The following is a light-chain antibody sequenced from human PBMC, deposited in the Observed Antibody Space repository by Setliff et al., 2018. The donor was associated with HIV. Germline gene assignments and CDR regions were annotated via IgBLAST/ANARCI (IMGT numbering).Light chain of an antibody. J-gene: IGLJ1*01. CDR3: CSYTSSSSYV. Sequence: QSVLTQPASVSGSPGQSITISCTGTSSDIGTYNLVSWYQQHPGKAPKVIIYEVNKRPSGVSNRFSASKSGNTASLTISGLQAEDEAEYYCCSYTSSSSYVFGTGTKVTVL. CDR1: SSDIGTYNL. V-gene: IGLV2-14*02. CDR2: EVN.